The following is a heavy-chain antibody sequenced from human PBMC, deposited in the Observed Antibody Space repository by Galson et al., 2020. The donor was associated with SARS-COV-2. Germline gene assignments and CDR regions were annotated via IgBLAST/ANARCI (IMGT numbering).Heavy chain of an antibody. D-gene: IGHD3-16*01. CDR2: ISISGSYK. CDR3: ARALGANPVYYWYFDL. Sequence: GGSLRLSCAASGFTFSDYTINWVRQAPGKGLEWVSAISISGSYKFYGDSVRGRFTISRDNAKNSSYLQVNSLRAEDTAVYYCARALGANPVYYWYFDLWGRGTLVTVSS. J-gene: IGHJ2*01. CDR1: GFTFSDYT. V-gene: IGHV3-21*01.